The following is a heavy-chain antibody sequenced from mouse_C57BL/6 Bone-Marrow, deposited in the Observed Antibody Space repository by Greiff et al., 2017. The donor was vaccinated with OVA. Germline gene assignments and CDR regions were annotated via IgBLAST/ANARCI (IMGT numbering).Heavy chain of an antibody. D-gene: IGHD2-5*01. Sequence: QVQLQQSGAELVRPGASVTLSCKASGYTFPDYEMHWVKQTPVHGLEWIGAIDPETGGTAYNQKFKGKAILTADKSSSTAYMELRSLTSEDSAVYYCTRGYSNYYAMDYWGQGTSVTVSS. V-gene: IGHV1-15*01. CDR1: GYTFPDYE. J-gene: IGHJ4*01. CDR2: IDPETGGT. CDR3: TRGYSNYYAMDY.